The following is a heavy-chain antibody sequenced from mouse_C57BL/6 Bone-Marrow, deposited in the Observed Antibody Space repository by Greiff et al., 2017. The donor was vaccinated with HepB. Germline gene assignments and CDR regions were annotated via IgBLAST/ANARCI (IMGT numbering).Heavy chain of an antibody. CDR3: ARWSRSYWYFDV. Sequence: QVQLQQPGAELVRPGTSVKLSCKASGYTFTSYWMHWVKQRPGQGLEWIGVIDPSDSYTNYNQKFKGKATLTVDTSSSTAYMQLSSLTSEDSAVYYCARWSRSYWYFDVWGTGTTVTVSS. J-gene: IGHJ1*03. CDR2: IDPSDSYT. CDR1: GYTFTSYW. V-gene: IGHV1-59*01.